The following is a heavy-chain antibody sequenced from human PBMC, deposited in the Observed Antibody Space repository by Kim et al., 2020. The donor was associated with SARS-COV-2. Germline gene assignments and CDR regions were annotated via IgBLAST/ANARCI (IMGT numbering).Heavy chain of an antibody. D-gene: IGHD2-15*01. V-gene: IGHV4-59*01. Sequence: PSLKSRVNISVDTSKNQFSLKLSSVTAADTAVYYCARDVCSGGSCYGVDYWGQGTLVTVSS. J-gene: IGHJ4*02. CDR3: ARDVCSGGSCYGVDY.